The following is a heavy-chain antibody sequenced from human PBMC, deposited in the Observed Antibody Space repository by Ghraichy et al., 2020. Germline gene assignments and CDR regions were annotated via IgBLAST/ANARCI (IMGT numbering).Heavy chain of an antibody. Sequence: GGSLRLSCAASGFTFSSYSMNWVRQAPGKGLEWVSYISSSSSTIYYADSVKGRFTISRDNAKNSLYLQMNSLRDEDTAVYYCARGIAVVVVAATPLYPWGQGTLVTVSS. D-gene: IGHD2-15*01. V-gene: IGHV3-48*02. J-gene: IGHJ5*02. CDR1: GFTFSSYS. CDR3: ARGIAVVVVAATPLYP. CDR2: ISSSSSTI.